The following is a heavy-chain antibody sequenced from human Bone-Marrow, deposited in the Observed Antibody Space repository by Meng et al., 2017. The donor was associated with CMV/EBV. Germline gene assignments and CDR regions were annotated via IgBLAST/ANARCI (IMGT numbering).Heavy chain of an antibody. CDR3: AKDMEDYNLGY. D-gene: IGHD5-24*01. CDR1: GFTFDDYT. Sequence: SCAASGFTFDDYTMHWVRQAPGKGLEWVSLISWDGGSTYYADSVKGRFTISRDNSKNSLYLQMNSLRTEDTALYYCAKDMEDYNLGYWGQGTLVTVSS. V-gene: IGHV3-43*01. J-gene: IGHJ4*02. CDR2: ISWDGGST.